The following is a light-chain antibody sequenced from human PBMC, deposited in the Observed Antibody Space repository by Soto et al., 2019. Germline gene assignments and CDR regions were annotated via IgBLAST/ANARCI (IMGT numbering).Light chain of an antibody. CDR1: QGINNW. CDR2: AAC. Sequence: DTQMTQSPSSLSASVGDRVTMTCRASQGINNWLGWYQQKPGEAPRSLISAACNLQSGVPSRFIGSRSGTDFTLTISSLQPEDFATYYCQQYNSYPLTFGGGTKVDLK. J-gene: IGKJ4*01. CDR3: QQYNSYPLT. V-gene: IGKV1D-16*01.